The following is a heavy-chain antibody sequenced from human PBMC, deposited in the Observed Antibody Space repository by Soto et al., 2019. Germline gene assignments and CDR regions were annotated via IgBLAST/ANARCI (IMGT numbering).Heavy chain of an antibody. D-gene: IGHD2-2*01. CDR1: SGSISSSNW. CDR2: IYHSGST. V-gene: IGHV4-4*02. Sequence: SETLSLTCAVSSGSISSSNWWSWVRQPPGKGLEWIGEIYHSGSTNYNPSLKSRVTISVDKSKNQFSLKLSSVTAADTAVYYCAREMVVPAADYYYYMDVWGKGTTVTVSS. J-gene: IGHJ6*03. CDR3: AREMVVPAADYYYYMDV.